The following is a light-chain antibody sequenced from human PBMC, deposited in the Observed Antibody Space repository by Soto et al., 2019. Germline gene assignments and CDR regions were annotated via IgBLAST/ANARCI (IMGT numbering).Light chain of an antibody. CDR3: QQYNTYST. J-gene: IGKJ5*01. CDR1: QSISRW. CDR2: DAS. V-gene: IGKV1-5*01. Sequence: DIQMTQSPSTLSASVGDRVTITCRASQSISRWLALYQQKPGKAPQALIYDASSLKSGVPSRFSGNGSGTEFTLTISSLQPDDFATYYCQQYNTYSTFGQGTRLEIK.